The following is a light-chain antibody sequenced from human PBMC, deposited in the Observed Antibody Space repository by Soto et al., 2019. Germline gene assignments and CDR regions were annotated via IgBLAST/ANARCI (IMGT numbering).Light chain of an antibody. J-gene: IGLJ7*01. V-gene: IGLV2-8*01. Sequence: QSALTQPPSASGSPGQSVTISCTGTSSDVGGYNYVSWYQQYPGKAPKLMIYEVNKRPSGVPDRFSGSKSGNTASLTVSGLQAEDEADYYCSSYGGNYNYVFGTGTQLTVL. CDR1: SSDVGGYNY. CDR2: EVN. CDR3: SSYGGNYNYV.